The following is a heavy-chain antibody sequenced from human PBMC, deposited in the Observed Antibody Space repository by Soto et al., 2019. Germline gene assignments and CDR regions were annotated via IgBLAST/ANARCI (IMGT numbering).Heavy chain of an antibody. CDR3: ARVASDYRTSAAH. Sequence: EVQLLESWGGLVQPGGSLRLSCAASGFIFNAYAMTWVRQAPGTGLEWVSAIGGSGGNTYYAASVKGRFTISRDNSKDTVDLEMNRLRVDDTAVYFCARVASDYRTSAAHWGQGILVTVSS. J-gene: IGHJ4*02. CDR2: IGGSGGNT. CDR1: GFIFNAYA. D-gene: IGHD4-4*01. V-gene: IGHV3-23*01.